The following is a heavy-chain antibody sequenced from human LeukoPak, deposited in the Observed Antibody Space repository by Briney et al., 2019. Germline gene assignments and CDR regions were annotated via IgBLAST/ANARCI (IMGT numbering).Heavy chain of an antibody. V-gene: IGHV1-69*04. D-gene: IGHD6-19*01. CDR3: AREYSSGYFDY. CDR1: GGTFSSYA. J-gene: IGHJ4*02. CDR2: IIPILGIA. Sequence: GSSVKVSCKASGGTFSSYAISWVRQAPGQGLEWMGRIIPILGIANYAQKFQGRVTITADKSTSTAYMELSSLRSEDTAVYYCAREYSSGYFDYWGQGTLVTVPS.